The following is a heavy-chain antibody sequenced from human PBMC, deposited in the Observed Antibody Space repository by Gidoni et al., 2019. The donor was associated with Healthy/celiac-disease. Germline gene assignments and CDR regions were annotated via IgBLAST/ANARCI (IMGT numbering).Heavy chain of an antibody. V-gene: IGHV1-69*04. Sequence: QVQLVQSGAEVKKPGSSVKVSCKASGGTFSSYAISWVRQAPGQGLEWMGRIIPILGIANYAQKFQGRVTITADKSTSTAYMELSSLRSEDTAVYYCARDVDTAIRFDPWGQGTLVTVSS. D-gene: IGHD5-18*01. CDR1: GGTFSSYA. J-gene: IGHJ5*02. CDR3: ARDVDTAIRFDP. CDR2: IIPILGIA.